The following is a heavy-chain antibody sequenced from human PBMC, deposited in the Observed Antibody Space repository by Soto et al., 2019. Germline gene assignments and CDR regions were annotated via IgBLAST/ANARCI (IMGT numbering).Heavy chain of an antibody. CDR2: MSYDGSNK. CDR3: ARDRTKANGGAYEAFDI. V-gene: IGHV3-30*04. Sequence: GGSLRLSCAASGFTFSTYAMHWVRQAPGKGLEWVAVMSYDGSNKYYPDSVKGRFIISRDNSKNTLYLQMNTLRAEDTAVYYYARDRTKANGGAYEAFDIWGQGTMVTVS. D-gene: IGHD7-27*01. J-gene: IGHJ3*02. CDR1: GFTFSTYA.